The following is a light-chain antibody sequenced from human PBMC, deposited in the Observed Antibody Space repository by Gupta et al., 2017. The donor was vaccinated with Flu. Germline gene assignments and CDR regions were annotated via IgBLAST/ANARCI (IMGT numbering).Light chain of an antibody. CDR2: LGS. CDR3: MQALQTPHT. V-gene: IGKV2-28*01. J-gene: IGKJ4*01. Sequence: EIVMPQSLLSLPLTPGEPASISCRFSQSLLHSNGYNYLDWYLPKPGQSPQLLIYLGSNRASGVPDRFSGSGSGTDVTLKISRVDADDVGTYYCMQALQTPHTFAGGTKVEIK. CDR1: QSLLHSNGYNY.